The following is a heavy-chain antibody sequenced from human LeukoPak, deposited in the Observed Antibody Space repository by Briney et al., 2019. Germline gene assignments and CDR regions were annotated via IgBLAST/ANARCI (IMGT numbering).Heavy chain of an antibody. CDR2: INHSGST. V-gene: IGHV4-34*01. Sequence: SETLSLTCAVYGGSFSGYYWSWIRQPPGKGLEWIGEINHSGSTNYNPSLKSRVTMSVDTSKNQFSLKLSSVTAADTAVYYCARVRFSEWLEVDAAFDIWGQGTMVTVSS. D-gene: IGHD3-3*01. CDR3: ARVRFSEWLEVDAAFDI. J-gene: IGHJ3*02. CDR1: GGSFSGYY.